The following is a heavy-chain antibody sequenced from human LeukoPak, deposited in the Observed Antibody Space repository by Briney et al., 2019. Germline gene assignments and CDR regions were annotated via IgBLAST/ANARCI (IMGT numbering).Heavy chain of an antibody. CDR1: GGSFSGYY. Sequence: SETLSLTCAVYGGSFSGYYWSWIRQPPGKGLEWIGEINHSGSTNYNPSLKSRVTISVDTSKNQFSLKLSSVTAADTAVYYCARIGYCSSTSCWVAVGYWGQGTLVTVSS. V-gene: IGHV4-34*01. D-gene: IGHD2-2*01. J-gene: IGHJ4*02. CDR2: INHSGST. CDR3: ARIGYCSSTSCWVAVGY.